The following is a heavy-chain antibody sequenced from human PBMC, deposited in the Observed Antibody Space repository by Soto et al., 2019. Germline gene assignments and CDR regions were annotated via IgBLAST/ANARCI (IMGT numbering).Heavy chain of an antibody. V-gene: IGHV1-46*01. Sequence: QVQLVQSGAEVKKPGASVKVSCKASGYTFTTYYMHWVRQAPGQGLEWMGIISPDGGRTSYAQKLQGRVTITRDTSTSTVYMELSSLRSEDTAGYSCATREPGHYWGQGTLVTVSS. CDR2: ISPDGGRT. CDR1: GYTFTTYY. J-gene: IGHJ4*02. CDR3: ATREPGHY.